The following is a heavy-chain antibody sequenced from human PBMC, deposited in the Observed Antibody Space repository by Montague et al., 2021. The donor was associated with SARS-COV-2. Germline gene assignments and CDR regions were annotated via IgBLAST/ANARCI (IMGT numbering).Heavy chain of an antibody. D-gene: IGHD6-19*01. V-gene: IGHV4-59*01. CDR2: IYYSGST. J-gene: IGHJ3*02. Sequence: SETLSLTCTVSGGSISSYYWSWIRQPPGKGLEWIGYIYYSGSTNYNPSLKSRVTISVDTSKNQFSLKLSSVTAADTAVFYCARGSGWMGNAFDIWGQGTMVTVSS. CDR3: ARGSGWMGNAFDI. CDR1: GGSISSYY.